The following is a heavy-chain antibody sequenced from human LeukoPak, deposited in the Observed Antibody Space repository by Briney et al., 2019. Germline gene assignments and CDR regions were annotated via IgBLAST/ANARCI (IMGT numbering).Heavy chain of an antibody. CDR1: GGTFSSYA. D-gene: IGHD3-22*01. J-gene: IGHJ6*02. CDR3: ATPLGDYYDSSGYFTRRTPEYYYYGMDV. V-gene: IGHV1-69*04. Sequence: SVKVSCKASGGTFSSYAISWVRQAPGQGLEWMGRIIPILGIANYAQKFQGRVTITADKSTSTAYMELSSLRSEDTAVYYCATPLGDYYDSSGYFTRRTPEYYYYGMDVWGQGTTVTVSS. CDR2: IIPILGIA.